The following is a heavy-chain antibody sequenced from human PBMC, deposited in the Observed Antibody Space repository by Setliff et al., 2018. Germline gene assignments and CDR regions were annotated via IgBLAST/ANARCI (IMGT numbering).Heavy chain of an antibody. J-gene: IGHJ1*01. CDR2: VYYSGYT. D-gene: IGHD3-10*01. Sequence: PSETLSLTCAVSGYSICNGFYWGWIRQSPVKGLEWIGSVYYSGYTYSKPSLQSRVSMSVDASKNQFSLKLASVTAADTAVYYCGRVDFTMIQGVVGHWGQGTLVTVSS. V-gene: IGHV4-38-2*01. CDR1: GYSICNGFY. CDR3: GRVDFTMIQGVVGH.